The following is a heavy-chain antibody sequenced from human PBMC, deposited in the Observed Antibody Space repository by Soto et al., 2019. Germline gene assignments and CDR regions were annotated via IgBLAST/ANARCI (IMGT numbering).Heavy chain of an antibody. Sequence: PSETLSLTCTVSGGSIISYYWSWIRQPPGKGLEWIGYIYYSGSTNYNPSLKSRVTISVDTSKNQFSLKLSSVTAADTAVYYCARDGNGMDVWGQGTTVTVSS. CDR2: IYYSGST. CDR3: ARDGNGMDV. J-gene: IGHJ6*02. CDR1: GGSIISYY. V-gene: IGHV4-59*01.